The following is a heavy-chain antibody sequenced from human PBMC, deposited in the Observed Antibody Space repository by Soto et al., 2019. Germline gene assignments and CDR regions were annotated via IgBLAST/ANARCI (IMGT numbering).Heavy chain of an antibody. CDR3: ARVAEGTYYYDSSGYFDC. CDR2: IYYSGST. D-gene: IGHD3-22*01. CDR1: GGSISSGGYY. J-gene: IGHJ4*02. V-gene: IGHV4-61*05. Sequence: SETLSLTCTVSGGSISSGGYYWGWIRQPPGKGLEWIGYIYYSGSTNYNPSLKSRVTISVDTSKNQFSLKLSSVTAADTAVYYCARVAEGTYYYDSSGYFDCWGQGTLVTVSS.